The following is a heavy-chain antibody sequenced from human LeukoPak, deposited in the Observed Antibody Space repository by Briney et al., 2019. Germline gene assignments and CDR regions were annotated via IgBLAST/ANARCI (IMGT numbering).Heavy chain of an antibody. D-gene: IGHD3-9*01. V-gene: IGHV4-34*01. CDR1: DGSLSGSY. CDR3: ARYGGEGRHFDWLSTGFDH. J-gene: IGHJ4*02. Sequence: SETLSLTCAVYDGSLSGSYWIWIRQPPGKGLEWIGEINHSGITNYNPSLRSRVTISVDTSKNQFSLKLSSVTAADTAVYYCARYGGEGRHFDWLSTGFDHWGQGSLVTVSS. CDR2: INHSGIT.